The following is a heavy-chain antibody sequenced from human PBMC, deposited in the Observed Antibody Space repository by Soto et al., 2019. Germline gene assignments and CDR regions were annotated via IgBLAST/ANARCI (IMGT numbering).Heavy chain of an antibody. CDR2: FDPEDGET. Sequence: GASVKVSCKVSGYTLTELSMHWVRQAPGKGLEWMGGFDPEDGETIYAQKFRGRVTMTEDTSTDTAYMELSSLRSEDTAVYYCATGTTIFSWFDPWGQGTLVTVSS. D-gene: IGHD1-7*01. CDR1: GYTLTELS. V-gene: IGHV1-24*01. J-gene: IGHJ5*02. CDR3: ATGTTIFSWFDP.